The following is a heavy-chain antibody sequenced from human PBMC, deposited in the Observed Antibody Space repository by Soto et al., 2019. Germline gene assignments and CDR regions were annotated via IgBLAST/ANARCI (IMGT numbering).Heavy chain of an antibody. V-gene: IGHV4-59*08. Sequence: SETLSLTCTVSGGSISSYYWNWIRQPPGKGLEWIGYIYNSGNTNYNPSLRSRVTISVDTSKNQFSLKLSSVTAADTAVYYCARGAFDYWGQGTLVTVSS. J-gene: IGHJ4*02. CDR3: ARGAFDY. CDR2: IYNSGNT. CDR1: GGSISSYY.